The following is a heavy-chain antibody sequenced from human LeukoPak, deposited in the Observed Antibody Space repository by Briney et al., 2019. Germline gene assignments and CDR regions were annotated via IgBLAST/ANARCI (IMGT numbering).Heavy chain of an antibody. J-gene: IGHJ6*02. CDR1: GFTFSRYW. CDR2: IKEDGSEK. Sequence: GGSLRLSCAASGFTFSRYWMSWVRQAPGKGLEWVANIKEDGSEKKNVDSVKGRFTISRDNAKNSLYLQMNSLRVEDTAVYYCAREIVVVTLGRRYYYYYGMDVWGQGTTVTVSS. CDR3: AREIVVVTLGRRYYYYYGMDV. D-gene: IGHD2-21*02. V-gene: IGHV3-7*05.